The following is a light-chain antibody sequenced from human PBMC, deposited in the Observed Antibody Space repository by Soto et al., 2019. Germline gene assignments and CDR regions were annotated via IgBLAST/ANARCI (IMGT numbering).Light chain of an antibody. V-gene: IGKV3-20*01. Sequence: EIVLTQSPGTLSLSPGEGATLSCRASQSVSANFFAWYQQKPGQAPRLLIYGASTRATGIPDRFSGSGSGTDFTLTISRLELYDFAVYYCQQYGRTSWTFGQGTKV. CDR3: QQYGRTSWT. CDR1: QSVSANF. J-gene: IGKJ1*01. CDR2: GAS.